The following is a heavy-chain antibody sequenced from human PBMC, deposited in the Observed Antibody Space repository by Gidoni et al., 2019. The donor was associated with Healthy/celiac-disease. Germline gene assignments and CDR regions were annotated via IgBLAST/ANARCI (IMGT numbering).Heavy chain of an antibody. CDR2: IYYRGST. CDR3: ARRLLRGWFDP. CDR1: GGSIRSSY. V-gene: IGHV4-59*08. Sequence: QVQLQESGPGLVKPSEPLSLTCTASGGSIRSSYWRRIRQLAGKGLEWFGYIYYRGSTNYNPSLKSRVTISVDKSKNQFSLKLSSVTAADTAVYYCARRLLRGWFDPWGQGTLVTVSS. D-gene: IGHD6-19*01. J-gene: IGHJ5*02.